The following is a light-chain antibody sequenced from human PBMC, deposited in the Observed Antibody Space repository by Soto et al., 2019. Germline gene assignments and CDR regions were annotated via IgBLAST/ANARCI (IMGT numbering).Light chain of an antibody. CDR3: QQYYSYHPS. CDR1: QGISSY. Sequence: AIRMTQSPSSLSASTGDRVTITCRASQGISSYLAWYQQKPGKAPKLLIYAASTLQSGVPSRFSGSGSGTDFTLTISCLQSEDFANYYCQQYYSYHPSFGPGTKVDIK. V-gene: IGKV1-8*01. J-gene: IGKJ3*01. CDR2: AAS.